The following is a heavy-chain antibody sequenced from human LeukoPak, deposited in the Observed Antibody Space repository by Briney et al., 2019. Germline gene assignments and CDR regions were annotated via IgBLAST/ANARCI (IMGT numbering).Heavy chain of an antibody. CDR2: ISGSGGST. D-gene: IGHD3-3*01. V-gene: IGHV3-23*01. CDR3: ARGAYDFWSGYKGTDYYYYYMDV. CDR1: GFTFSSYA. J-gene: IGHJ6*03. Sequence: GGSLRLSCAASGFTFSSYAMSWVRQAPGKGLEWVAAISGSGGSTYYADSVKGRFTISRDNSKNTLYLQMTSLRAKDTAVYYCARGAYDFWSGYKGTDYYYYYMDVWGKGTTVTVSS.